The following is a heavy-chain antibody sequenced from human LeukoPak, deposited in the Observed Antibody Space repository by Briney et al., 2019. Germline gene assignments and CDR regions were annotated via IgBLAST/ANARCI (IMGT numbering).Heavy chain of an antibody. CDR2: IQYDGSNK. CDR1: GFTFSSYG. CDR3: ATWPELRSSSSWFYY. D-gene: IGHD6-13*01. Sequence: PGGSLRLSCAASGFTFSSYGMHWVRQAPGKGLEWVTFIQYDGSNKYYADSVKGRFTISRDNSKNTLYLQMNSLRPEDTAVYYCATWPELRSSSSWFYYWGQGTLVTVSS. V-gene: IGHV3-30*02. J-gene: IGHJ4*02.